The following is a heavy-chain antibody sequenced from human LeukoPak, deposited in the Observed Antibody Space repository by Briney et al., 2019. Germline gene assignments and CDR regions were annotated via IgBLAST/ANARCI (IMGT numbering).Heavy chain of an antibody. J-gene: IGHJ4*02. CDR2: MNPNSGNT. CDR3: ARAFGGHDEWYYFDY. V-gene: IGHV1-8*03. CDR1: GYTFTSYD. D-gene: IGHD5-12*01. Sequence: ASVKVSCTASGYTFTSYDINWVRQATGQGLEWMGWMNPNSGNTDYAQKFQGRFTITINTSISTAYMELSSLRSEDTAVYYCARAFGGHDEWYYFDYWGQGTLVTVSS.